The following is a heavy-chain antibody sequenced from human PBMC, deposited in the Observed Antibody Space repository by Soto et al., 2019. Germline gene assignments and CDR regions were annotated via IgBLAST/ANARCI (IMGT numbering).Heavy chain of an antibody. V-gene: IGHV4-39*01. D-gene: IGHD1-1*01. CDR3: ARLWYTEGGFDP. J-gene: IGHJ5*02. CDR2: IYYSGST. CDR1: GGSISSSSYY. Sequence: PSETLSLTCTVSGGSISSSSYYWGWIRQPPGKGLEWIGSIYYSGSTYYNPSLKSRVTISVDTSKNQFSLKLSSVTAADTAVYYCARLWYTEGGFDPWGQGTLVTVSS.